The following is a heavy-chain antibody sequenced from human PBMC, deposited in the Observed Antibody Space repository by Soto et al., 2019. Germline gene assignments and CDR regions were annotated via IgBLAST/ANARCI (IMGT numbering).Heavy chain of an antibody. V-gene: IGHV3-23*01. CDR1: GFTFSSYA. CDR3: AKGGGGSYDWFDP. Sequence: PGESLKISCAASGFTFSSYAMSWVRQAPGKGLEWVSAISGSGGSTYYADSVKGRFTISRDNSKNTLYLQMNSLRAEDTAVYYCAKGGGGSYDWFDPWGQGTLVTVSS. J-gene: IGHJ5*02. CDR2: ISGSGGST. D-gene: IGHD1-26*01.